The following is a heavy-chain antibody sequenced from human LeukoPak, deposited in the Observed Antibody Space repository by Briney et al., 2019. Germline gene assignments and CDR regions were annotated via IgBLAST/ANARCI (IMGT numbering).Heavy chain of an antibody. CDR1: GASITSYY. Sequence: SETLSLTCAVSGASITSYYWTWIRQPPGKGLEWIGYIYHTGNIKYNPSLNSRVTISIDTSKNQFSLKLSSVTAADTAVYYCAREKIGYYDGSGRGWFDPWGQGTLVTVSS. V-gene: IGHV4-59*12. J-gene: IGHJ5*02. D-gene: IGHD3-22*01. CDR3: AREKIGYYDGSGRGWFDP. CDR2: IYHTGNI.